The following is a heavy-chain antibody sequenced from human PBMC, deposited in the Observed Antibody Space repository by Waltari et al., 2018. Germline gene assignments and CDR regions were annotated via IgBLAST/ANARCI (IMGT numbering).Heavy chain of an antibody. CDR2: IRGSGGST. Sequence: EVQLLESGGGLVQPGGSLRLSCAASGFTFSSYAMSWVRQAPGKGLEWVSAIRGSGGSTYYADSVKGRFTISRDNSKNTLYLQMNSLRAEDTAVYYCAKDRNPMAPEEYYFDYWGQGTLVTVSS. D-gene: IGHD3-10*01. CDR1: GFTFSSYA. J-gene: IGHJ4*02. CDR3: AKDRNPMAPEEYYFDY. V-gene: IGHV3-23*01.